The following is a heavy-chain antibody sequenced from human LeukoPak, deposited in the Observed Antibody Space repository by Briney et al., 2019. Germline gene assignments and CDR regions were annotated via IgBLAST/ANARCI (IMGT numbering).Heavy chain of an antibody. CDR2: ISWNGDSI. CDR3: ARPLRAAVNAFDI. Sequence: GGSLRLSCAASGFTFDDYGMTWVRQTPGKQLEWVSGISWNGDSIGYADSEKGRFTISRDNAKNSLYLQMNSLRAEDTAFYYCARPLRAAVNAFDIWGLGAMVTVSS. V-gene: IGHV3-20*04. J-gene: IGHJ3*02. CDR1: GFTFDDYG. D-gene: IGHD2-15*01.